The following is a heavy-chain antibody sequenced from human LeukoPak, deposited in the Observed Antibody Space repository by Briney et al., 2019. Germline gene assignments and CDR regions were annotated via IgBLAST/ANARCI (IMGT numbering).Heavy chain of an antibody. CDR2: ISAYNGNT. J-gene: IGHJ6*03. CDR1: GYTFTSYG. D-gene: IGHD5-24*01. Sequence: ASVKVSCKASGYTFTSYGFTWVRRAPGQGLEWMVWISAYNGNTKYAQKLQERVTMTTDTSTSTAYMELRSLRSDDTAIYYCARSRYNNPDYYYYYMDVWANGTTVTVSS. CDR3: ARSRYNNPDYYYYYMDV. V-gene: IGHV1-18*01.